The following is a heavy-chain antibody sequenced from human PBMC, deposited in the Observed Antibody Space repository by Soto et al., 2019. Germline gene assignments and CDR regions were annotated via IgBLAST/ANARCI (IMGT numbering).Heavy chain of an antibody. V-gene: IGHV1-8*02. CDR3: ARDRSGSALDY. Sequence: QVQLVQSGAEVKKPGASVKVSCKTSGYTFTSSEISWVRQAPGQGLEWMGWMNPNNGDTNSTRKFQGRLTMTTDTSTNTAYMELSSLTSDDTAVYYCARDRSGSALDYWGQGTLVTVSS. J-gene: IGHJ4*02. CDR2: MNPNNGDT. D-gene: IGHD1-26*01. CDR1: GYTFTSSE.